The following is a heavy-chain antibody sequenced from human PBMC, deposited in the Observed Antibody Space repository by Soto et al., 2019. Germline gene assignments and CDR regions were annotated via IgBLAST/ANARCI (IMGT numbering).Heavy chain of an antibody. D-gene: IGHD3-9*01. CDR1: GFGFEITW. CDR3: ARLERYFDRTGYLSA. V-gene: IGHV5-51*01. Sequence: PVESVTISCQVSGFGFEITWLAWLLQVPGKGLEWVGIIYAGDSDTRYSPSLEGQVTLSVDKSISTAYLQWSSLKDSDTATYYCARLERYFDRTGYLSAWGQGTLVTGSS. CDR2: IYAGDSDT. J-gene: IGHJ5*02.